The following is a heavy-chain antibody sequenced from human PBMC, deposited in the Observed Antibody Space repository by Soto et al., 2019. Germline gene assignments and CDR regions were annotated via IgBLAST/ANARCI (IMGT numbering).Heavy chain of an antibody. V-gene: IGHV4-59*01. CDR1: GGSISRYY. CDR2: LYNAGST. D-gene: IGHD2-21*02. J-gene: IGHJ6*02. CDR3: ARDLWGYCGTDCYPLDV. Sequence: QVRLQESGPGLVKPSETLSLTCTVSGGSISRYYWSWIRQPPGKGLEWIGYLYNAGSTIYNPSLKSRDTISVDMSQNQFSLNLNYVTAADTAVYYCARDLWGYCGTDCYPLDVWGQGTTVTVSS.